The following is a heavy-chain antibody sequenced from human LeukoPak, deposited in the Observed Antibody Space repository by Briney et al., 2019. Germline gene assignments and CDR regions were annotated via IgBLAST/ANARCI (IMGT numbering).Heavy chain of an antibody. J-gene: IGHJ4*02. Sequence: GGSLRLSCAASGFIFSDYYMSWIRQSPGKGLEWISYVSPNGTDIYSIDSVRGRFIISRDNAKNSLSLQMNSLRAEDTAVYYCARDANYVWGSYRTIYYFDYWGQGTLVTVSS. V-gene: IGHV3-11*01. D-gene: IGHD3-16*02. CDR2: VSPNGTDI. CDR1: GFIFSDYY. CDR3: ARDANYVWGSYRTIYYFDY.